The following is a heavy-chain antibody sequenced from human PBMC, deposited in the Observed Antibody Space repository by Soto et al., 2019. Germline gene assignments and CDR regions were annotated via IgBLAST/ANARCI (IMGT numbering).Heavy chain of an antibody. V-gene: IGHV3-21*01. Sequence: GGSLRLSCAASGFIFSNYSMNWVRQAPGKGLEWVSSISSSSSYIYYADSVKGRFTISRDNAKNSLYLQRFSLRAEDTAVYYCARVGAIWDDFWSGYYTGDYYYGMDVWGQGTTVTVSS. CDR2: ISSSSSYI. D-gene: IGHD3-3*01. CDR1: GFIFSNYS. J-gene: IGHJ6*02. CDR3: ARVGAIWDDFWSGYYTGDYYYGMDV.